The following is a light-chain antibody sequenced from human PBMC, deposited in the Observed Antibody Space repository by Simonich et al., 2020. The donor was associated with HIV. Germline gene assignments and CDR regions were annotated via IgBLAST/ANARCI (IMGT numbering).Light chain of an antibody. CDR3: QQRSNWPPA. CDR1: QSVSSY. J-gene: IGKJ2*01. V-gene: IGKV3-11*01. Sequence: EIVLTQSPVTLSLSPGTRATLSCRASQSVSSYLAWYQQKPGQAPRLLIYDASNRATGIPARFSGSGSGTDFTLTISSLEPEDFAVYYCQQRSNWPPAFGQGTKLEIK. CDR2: DAS.